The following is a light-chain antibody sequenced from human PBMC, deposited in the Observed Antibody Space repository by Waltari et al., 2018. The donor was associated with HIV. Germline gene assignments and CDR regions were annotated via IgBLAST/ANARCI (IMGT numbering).Light chain of an antibody. J-gene: IGLJ2*01. V-gene: IGLV1-51*01. CDR3: GTWDNGLRAGV. CDR2: NTK. CDR1: SFNIGSNY. Sequence: QAVLTQPPSVSAAPGQKVSISCSGNSFNIGSNYVSWYQQLPGRAPKLLIYNTKERPSGIPDRFSGSVSDTSATLGITGLQTGDEADYYCGTWDNGLRAGVFGGGTKLTVL.